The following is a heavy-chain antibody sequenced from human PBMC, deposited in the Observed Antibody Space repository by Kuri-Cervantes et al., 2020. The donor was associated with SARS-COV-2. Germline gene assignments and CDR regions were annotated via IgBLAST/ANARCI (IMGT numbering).Heavy chain of an antibody. CDR1: GGSISSSSYY. Sequence: SETLSLTCTVFGGSISSSSYYWGWIRQPPGKGLEWIGSIYCSGSTYYNPSLKSRVTISVDTSKNQFSLKLSSVTAADTAVYYCARDPSRGVRWSGYPNYFDYWGQGTLVTVSS. D-gene: IGHD3-3*01. J-gene: IGHJ4*02. CDR3: ARDPSRGVRWSGYPNYFDY. CDR2: IYCSGST. V-gene: IGHV4-39*02.